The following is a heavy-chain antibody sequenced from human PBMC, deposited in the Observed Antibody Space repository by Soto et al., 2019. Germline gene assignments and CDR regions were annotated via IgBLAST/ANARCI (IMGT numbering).Heavy chain of an antibody. CDR1: GGSISPYY. D-gene: IGHD3-9*01. Sequence: ETLSLTCTVSGGSISPYYWTWIRQPPGNGLEWIGYIYYSGSTNYNPSLKSRVTISVDTSKNQFSLKLSFVTAADTALYYCARSYYDILTGYYPFDYWGQGTLVTVSS. J-gene: IGHJ4*02. V-gene: IGHV4-59*01. CDR3: ARSYYDILTGYYPFDY. CDR2: IYYSGST.